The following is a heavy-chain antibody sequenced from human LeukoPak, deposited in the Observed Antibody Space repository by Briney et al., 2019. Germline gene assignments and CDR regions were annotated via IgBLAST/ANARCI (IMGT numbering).Heavy chain of an antibody. Sequence: PSETLSLTCTVSGGSISSYYWSWIRQPPGKGLEWIGYIYYSGSTNYNPSLKSRVTISVDTSKNQFSLKLSSVTAADTAVYYCARPYGPEAFDIWGQGTMVTVSS. CDR1: GGSISSYY. V-gene: IGHV4-59*08. CDR2: IYYSGST. D-gene: IGHD2-21*01. J-gene: IGHJ3*02. CDR3: ARPYGPEAFDI.